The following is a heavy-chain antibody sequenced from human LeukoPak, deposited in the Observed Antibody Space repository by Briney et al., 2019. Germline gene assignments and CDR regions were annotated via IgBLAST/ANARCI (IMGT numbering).Heavy chain of an antibody. D-gene: IGHD3-10*01. V-gene: IGHV4-4*07. CDR2: IYTSGST. Sequence: SETLSLTCTVSGGSISSYYWSWIRQPAGKGLEWIGRIYTSGSTNYNPSLKSRVTMSVDTSKNQFSLKLSSVTAADTAVYYCARAIVYGSGSYYDYYYYYYMDVWGKGTTVTISS. J-gene: IGHJ6*03. CDR3: ARAIVYGSGSYYDYYYYYYMDV. CDR1: GGSISSYY.